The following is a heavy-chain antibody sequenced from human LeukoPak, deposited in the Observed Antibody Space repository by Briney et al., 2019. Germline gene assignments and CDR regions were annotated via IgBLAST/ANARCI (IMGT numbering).Heavy chain of an antibody. D-gene: IGHD3-9*01. CDR2: IKHTGST. Sequence: PSETLSLTCAVYVGSFSRYYWSWIRQPPGKGLEWIGEIKHTGSTNYNPSLKSRVTISVDTSKNQFSLKLSSVTSADTAVYYCARGGYYDILTGYYDVFDIWGQGTLVTVSS. CDR1: VGSFSRYY. CDR3: ARGGYYDILTGYYDVFDI. V-gene: IGHV4-34*01. J-gene: IGHJ3*02.